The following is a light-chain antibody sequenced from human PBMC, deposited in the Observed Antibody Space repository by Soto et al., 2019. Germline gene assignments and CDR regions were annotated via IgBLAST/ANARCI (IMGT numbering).Light chain of an antibody. CDR3: QQYNSYSWT. V-gene: IGKV1-5*01. CDR1: QSISSW. CDR2: DAS. J-gene: IGKJ1*01. Sequence: DIQMTQSPSTLSAYVGARVTITCRASQSISSWLAWYQQEPGKAPKLLIYDASSLESGVPSRFSGSGSGTEFTLTISSLQPDDFATYYCQQYNSYSWTCGQGTKVDIK.